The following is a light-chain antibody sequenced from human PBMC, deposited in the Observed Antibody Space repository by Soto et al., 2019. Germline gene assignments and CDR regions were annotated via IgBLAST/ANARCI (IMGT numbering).Light chain of an antibody. J-gene: IGKJ1*01. CDR2: DAS. Sequence: DIQMTQSPSTLSASVGARVPITCRARQSISSWLAWYQQKPGKAPKLLIYDASSLESGVPSRFSGSGSGTEFTLTISSLQPDDFATYYCQHYNSYSEAFGQGTKV. CDR3: QHYNSYSEA. CDR1: QSISSW. V-gene: IGKV1-5*01.